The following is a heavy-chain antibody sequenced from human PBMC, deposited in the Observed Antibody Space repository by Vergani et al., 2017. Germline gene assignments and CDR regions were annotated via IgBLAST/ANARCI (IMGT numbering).Heavy chain of an antibody. CDR3: ARDLAPTYYYDSSGGDY. D-gene: IGHD3-22*01. V-gene: IGHV3-48*01. CDR1: GFTFSSYS. Sequence: EVQLVESGGGLVQPGGSLRLSCAASGFTFSSYSMNWVRQAPGKGLEWVSYISSSSSTIYYADSVKGRFTISRDNAKNSLYLQMNSLRAEDTAVYYCARDLAPTYYYDSSGGDYWGQGTLVTVSS. J-gene: IGHJ4*02. CDR2: ISSSSSTI.